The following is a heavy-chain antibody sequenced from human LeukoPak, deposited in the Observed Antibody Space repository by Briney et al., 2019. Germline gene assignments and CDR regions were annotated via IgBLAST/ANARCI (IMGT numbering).Heavy chain of an antibody. CDR3: ARDLSGYYDYVWGSYRYAFDI. Sequence: DPSETLSLTCTVSGGSISSSSYYWGWIRQPPGKGLEWIGSIYYSGSTYYNPSLKSRVTISVDTSKNQFSLKLSSVTAADTAVYYCARDLSGYYDYVWGSYRYAFDIWGQGTMVTVSS. V-gene: IGHV4-39*07. J-gene: IGHJ3*02. D-gene: IGHD3-16*02. CDR2: IYYSGST. CDR1: GGSISSSSYY.